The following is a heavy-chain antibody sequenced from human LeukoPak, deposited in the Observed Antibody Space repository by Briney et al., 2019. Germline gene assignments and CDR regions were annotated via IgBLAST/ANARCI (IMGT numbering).Heavy chain of an antibody. CDR3: ATTTIRLGY. V-gene: IGHV4-34*01. Sequence: SETLSLTCAVYGGSFSGYYWSWIRQPPGKGLEWIGEVYHSGSTNYYPSLKSQVTISVDTSKNQFSLKLSSVTAADTAIYYCATTTIRLGYWGQGTLVTVSS. CDR1: GGSFSGYY. CDR2: VYHSGST. D-gene: IGHD1-14*01. J-gene: IGHJ4*02.